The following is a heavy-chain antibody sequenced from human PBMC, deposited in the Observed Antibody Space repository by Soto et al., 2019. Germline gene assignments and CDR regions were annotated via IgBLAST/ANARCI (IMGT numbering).Heavy chain of an antibody. V-gene: IGHV1-69*06. CDR2: IIPIFGTA. CDR1: GGTFSSYA. J-gene: IGHJ6*02. Sequence: ASVKASCKASGGTFSSYAISWVRQAPGQGLEWMGGIIPIFGTANYAQKFQGRVTITADKSTSTADMELSSLRSEDTAVYYCARATCDFWSGYYAAVSYYYYGMDVWGQETTVTVSS. CDR3: ARATCDFWSGYYAAVSYYYYGMDV. D-gene: IGHD3-3*01.